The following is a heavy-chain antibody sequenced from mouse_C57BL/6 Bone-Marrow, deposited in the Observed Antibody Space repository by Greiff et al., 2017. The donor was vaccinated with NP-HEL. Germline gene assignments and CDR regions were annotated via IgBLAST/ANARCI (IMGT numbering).Heavy chain of an antibody. CDR3: ARHLLRRGAPPSWFAY. CDR1: GYTFTEYT. V-gene: IGHV1-62-2*01. J-gene: IGHJ3*01. CDR2: FYPGSGSI. D-gene: IGHD1-1*01. Sequence: LVESGAELVKPGASVKLSCKASGYTFTEYTIHWVKQRSGQGLEWIGWFYPGSGSIKYNEKFKDKATLTADKSSSTVYMELSRLTSEDSAVYFCARHLLRRGAPPSWFAYWGQGTLVTVSA.